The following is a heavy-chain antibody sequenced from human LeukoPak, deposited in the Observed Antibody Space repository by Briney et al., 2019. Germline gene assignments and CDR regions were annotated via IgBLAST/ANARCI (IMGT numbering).Heavy chain of an antibody. CDR3: ARRRNNWNDERLDY. CDR1: GRSFSGYY. J-gene: IGHJ4*02. D-gene: IGHD1-20*01. V-gene: IGHV4-34*01. Sequence: NPSETLSLTCSVYGRSFSGYYWTWLRQPPGKGLEWIGEINHSGSTNYNPSLKSRVTISVDPSKNQFSLKLTSVTAADTAVYYCARRRNNWNDERLDYWGQGTLVTVSS. CDR2: INHSGST.